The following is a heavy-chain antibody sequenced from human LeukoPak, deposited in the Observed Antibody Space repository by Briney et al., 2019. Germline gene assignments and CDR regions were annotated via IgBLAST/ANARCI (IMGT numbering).Heavy chain of an antibody. CDR3: ARDGFPDY. V-gene: IGHV1-2*06. D-gene: IGHD2-2*03. CDR2: INPTSGGT. CDR1: GYSFTAYY. Sequence: GASVKVSCKASGYSFTAYYIHWVRQAPGQGLEWIGRINPTSGGTDYAQNFQGRVSMTRDTSISTAYMELSRLRSDDTAIYYLARDGFPDYWGQGTLVIVSS. J-gene: IGHJ4*02.